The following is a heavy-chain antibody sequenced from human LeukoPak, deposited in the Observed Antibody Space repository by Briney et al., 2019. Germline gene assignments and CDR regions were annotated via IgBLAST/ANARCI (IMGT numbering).Heavy chain of an antibody. CDR3: ARPDTAMVRGYYFDY. CDR1: GFTFSSYW. CDR2: IRQDGSEK. V-gene: IGHV3-7*04. D-gene: IGHD5-18*01. Sequence: GGSLRLSCAASGFTFSSYWMNWVRQAPGKGLEWVANIRQDGSEKYYVDSVKGRFTISRDNAKNSLSLQMNSLRAEDSAMYYCARPDTAMVRGYYFDYWGQGTLVTVSS. J-gene: IGHJ4*02.